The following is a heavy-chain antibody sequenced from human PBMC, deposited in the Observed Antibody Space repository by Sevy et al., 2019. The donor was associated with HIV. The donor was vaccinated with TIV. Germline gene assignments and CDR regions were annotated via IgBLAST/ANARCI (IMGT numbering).Heavy chain of an antibody. J-gene: IGHJ6*02. CDR3: ARVVFATGYCSSTSCYRFPYYYGMDV. CDR2: IKQDGSEK. D-gene: IGHD2-2*01. CDR1: GFTFSSYW. V-gene: IGHV3-7*01. Sequence: GGSLRLSCAASGFTFSSYWMSWVRQAPGKGLEWVANIKQDGSEKYYVDSVKGRFTISRDNAKNSLYLQMNSLRAEDTAVYYCARVVFATGYCSSTSCYRFPYYYGMDVWGQRTTVTVSS.